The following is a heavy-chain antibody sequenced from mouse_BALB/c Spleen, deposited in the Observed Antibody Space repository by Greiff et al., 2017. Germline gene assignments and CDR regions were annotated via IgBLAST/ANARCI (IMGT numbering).Heavy chain of an antibody. CDR2: ISSGGSYT. J-gene: IGHJ1*01. D-gene: IGHD1-1*01. Sequence: EVKLMESGGGLVKPGGSLKLSCAASGFTFSSYTMSWVRQTPEKRLEWVATISSGGSYTYYPDSVKGRFTISRDNAKNTLYLQMSSLKSEDTAMYYCTRYGSSDWYFDVWGAGTTVTVSS. CDR1: GFTFSSYT. V-gene: IGHV5-6-4*01. CDR3: TRYGSSDWYFDV.